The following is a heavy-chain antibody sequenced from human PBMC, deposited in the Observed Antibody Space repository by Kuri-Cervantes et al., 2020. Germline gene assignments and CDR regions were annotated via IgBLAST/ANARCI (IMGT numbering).Heavy chain of an antibody. D-gene: IGHD6-13*01. Sequence: SETLSLTCTVSGDSVNSGSNYWSWIRQPAGKGLEWIGYIYYSGITDYNPSLQSRVTISIDTSKNQFFLKVKSVTAADTAVYYCARARPPYSSSWYPSNSYYYYYYGMDVWGQGATVTVSS. CDR2: IYYSGIT. CDR3: ARARPPYSSSWYPSNSYYYYYYGMDV. J-gene: IGHJ6*02. CDR1: GDSVNSGSNY. V-gene: IGHV4-61*10.